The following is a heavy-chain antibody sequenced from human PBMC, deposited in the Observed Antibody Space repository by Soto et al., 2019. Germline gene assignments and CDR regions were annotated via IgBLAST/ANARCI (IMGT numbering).Heavy chain of an antibody. V-gene: IGHV4-30-4*01. J-gene: IGHJ4*02. Sequence: PSETLSLTCTVSGDSISSGDYYWSWIRQPPGKGLEWIGHIYNSGNTYNNPSLRSRLTISLDTSKSQFSLNLNSVTAADTAVYYCASGLSGDKVDQWGQGTLVTVSS. CDR3: ASGLSGDKVDQ. CDR1: GDSISSGDYY. CDR2: IYNSGNT. D-gene: IGHD2-21*01.